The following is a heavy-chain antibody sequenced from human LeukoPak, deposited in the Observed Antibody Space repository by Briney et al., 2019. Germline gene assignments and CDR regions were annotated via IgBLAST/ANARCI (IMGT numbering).Heavy chain of an antibody. CDR3: AKGLVSSLIRLSNAEDYGDYEFDY. CDR2: ISYDGSNK. D-gene: IGHD4-17*01. V-gene: IGHV3-30*18. Sequence: GRSLRLSCAASGFTFSSYGMHWVRQAPGKGLEWVAVISYDGSNKYYADSVKGRFTISRDNSKNTLYLQMNSLRAEDTAVYYCAKGLVSSLIRLSNAEDYGDYEFDYWGQGTLVTVSS. CDR1: GFTFSSYG. J-gene: IGHJ4*02.